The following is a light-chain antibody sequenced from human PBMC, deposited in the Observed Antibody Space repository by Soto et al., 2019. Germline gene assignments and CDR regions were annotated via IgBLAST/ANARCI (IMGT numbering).Light chain of an antibody. CDR1: SSDVGNYNY. CDR3: SSFTSSTTYV. Sequence: QSALTQFASVSGAPGQAITISCTGNSSDVGNYNYVSWYQQHPGEVPKLIIFNVNNRPSGVSNRFSGSKSGNTASLTISGLQAEDEADYYCSSFTSSTTYVFGTGTKVT. CDR2: NVN. V-gene: IGLV2-14*01. J-gene: IGLJ1*01.